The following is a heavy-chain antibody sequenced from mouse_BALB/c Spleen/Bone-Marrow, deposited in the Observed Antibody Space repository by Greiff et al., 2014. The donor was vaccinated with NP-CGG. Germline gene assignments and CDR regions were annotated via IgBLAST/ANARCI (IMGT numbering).Heavy chain of an antibody. Sequence: VQLQQSGAELARPGASVKMSCKASGYTFTSYTMHWVKQRPGQGLEWIGYINPSSGYTNYNQKFKDKATSTADKSSSTAYMQLSSLTSEDSAVYYCARYRYDWYFDVWGAGTTVTVSS. CDR2: INPSSGYT. CDR1: GYTFTSYT. CDR3: ARYRYDWYFDV. J-gene: IGHJ1*01. D-gene: IGHD2-14*01. V-gene: IGHV1-4*01.